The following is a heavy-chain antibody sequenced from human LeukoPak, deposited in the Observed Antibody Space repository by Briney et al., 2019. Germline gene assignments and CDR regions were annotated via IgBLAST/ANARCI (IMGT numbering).Heavy chain of an antibody. D-gene: IGHD3-22*01. CDR1: RFTFSIFG. V-gene: IGHV3-30*03. CDR3: RAATRYLDYYYDY. J-gene: IGHJ4*02. Sequence: PGGSLRLSCAASRFTFSIFGMHWVRQAPGKGLEWIAVISSDGTNKYYADSARGRFTISRDNSKDTLYLQMSSLRIEDTAIYYCRAATRYLDYYYDYWGQGTLVTVSS. CDR2: ISSDGTNK.